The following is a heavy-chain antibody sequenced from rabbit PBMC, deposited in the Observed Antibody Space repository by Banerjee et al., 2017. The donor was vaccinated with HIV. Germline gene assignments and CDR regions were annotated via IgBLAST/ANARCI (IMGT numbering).Heavy chain of an antibody. CDR2: IYAGSSGST. CDR3: ARSAGGTGGYAYFNL. Sequence: QEQLEESGGDLVKPGASLTLTCTASGFSFSSSYYMCWVRQAPGKGLEWIACIYAGSSGSTYYASWAKGRFTISKTSSTVDLKMTSLTDADTATYFCARSAGGTGGYAYFNLWGPGTLVTVS. D-gene: IGHD6-1*01. CDR1: GFSFSSSYY. V-gene: IGHV1S45*01. J-gene: IGHJ4*01.